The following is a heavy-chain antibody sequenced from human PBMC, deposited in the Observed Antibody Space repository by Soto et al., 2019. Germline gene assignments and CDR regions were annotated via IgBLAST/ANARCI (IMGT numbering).Heavy chain of an antibody. CDR3: AKDRGIIVKAGDAFDV. V-gene: IGHV3-23*01. CDR2: ISDSGDRT. Sequence: GGSLSLSCASSGFTLSMSAVNWVRQPPGKGLEWVSYISDSGDRTYYADSVKGRFTISRDRSKNTVSLQMDSLRAEDTAVYYCAKDRGIIVKAGDAFDVWGQGTKVTVSS. D-gene: IGHD3-16*02. J-gene: IGHJ3*01. CDR1: GFTLSMSA.